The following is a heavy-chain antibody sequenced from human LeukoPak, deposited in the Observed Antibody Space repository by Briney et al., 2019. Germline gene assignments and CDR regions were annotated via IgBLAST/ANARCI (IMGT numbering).Heavy chain of an antibody. CDR2: ISSSSSTI. Sequence: GGSLRLSCAASGFSFSVYWMHWVRQAPGKGLEWVSYISSSSSTIYYADSVKGRFTISRDNAKNSLYLQMNSLRAEDTAVYYCARDNWNYFSYYYYMDVWGKGTTVTISS. D-gene: IGHD1-7*01. CDR3: ARDNWNYFSYYYYMDV. CDR1: GFSFSVYW. J-gene: IGHJ6*03. V-gene: IGHV3-48*01.